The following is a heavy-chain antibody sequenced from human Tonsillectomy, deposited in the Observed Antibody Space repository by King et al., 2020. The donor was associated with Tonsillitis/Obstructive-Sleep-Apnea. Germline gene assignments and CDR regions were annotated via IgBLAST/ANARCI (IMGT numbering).Heavy chain of an antibody. V-gene: IGHV4-59*01. CDR3: ARDHCSSTSCYGNYYYMDV. CDR1: GCSISSYN. CDR2: IFYSGST. D-gene: IGHD2-2*01. J-gene: IGHJ6*03. Sequence: VQLQESGPGLVKPSETLSLTCPVSGCSISSYNWSLIRQPPGKGLEWFGVIFYSGSTNYNPSLESRVNLSVETSKNQFSLKLSSVTAADTAVYYCARDHCSSTSCYGNYYYMDVWGKGTTVTVSS.